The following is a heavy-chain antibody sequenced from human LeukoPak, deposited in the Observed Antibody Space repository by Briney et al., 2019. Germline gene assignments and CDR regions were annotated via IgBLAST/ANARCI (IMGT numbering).Heavy chain of an antibody. V-gene: IGHV4-38-2*02. CDR1: GYSISSGYY. Sequence: SETLSLTCTVSGYSISSGYYWGWIRQPPGKGLEWIGRMYHSGSTYYNPSLKSRVTISVDTSKNHFSLKVSSVTSGDPAVFLCARDDIVVVPAAILSNWFHPWGQGTLVTVSS. J-gene: IGHJ5*02. D-gene: IGHD2-2*01. CDR2: MYHSGST. CDR3: ARDDIVVVPAAILSNWFHP.